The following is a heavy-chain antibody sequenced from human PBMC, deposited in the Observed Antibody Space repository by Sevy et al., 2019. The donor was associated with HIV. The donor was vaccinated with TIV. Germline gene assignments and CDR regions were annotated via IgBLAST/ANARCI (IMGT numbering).Heavy chain of an antibody. CDR3: ARAGIGDFWSGYYGIDH. Sequence: GGSLRLSCAASGFTFRNYWMHWVRQAPGKGLVSVSYIHTDGSSSYYADYVKGRFTISRDNAKNTLYRQMNSLRAEDTAVYYCARAGIGDFWSGYYGIDHWGQGTLVTVSS. D-gene: IGHD3-3*01. J-gene: IGHJ4*02. CDR2: IHTDGSSS. V-gene: IGHV3-74*01. CDR1: GFTFRNYW.